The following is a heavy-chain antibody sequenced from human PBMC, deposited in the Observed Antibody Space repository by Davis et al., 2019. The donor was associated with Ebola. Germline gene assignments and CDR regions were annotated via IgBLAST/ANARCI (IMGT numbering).Heavy chain of an antibody. CDR1: GYTFTSYD. D-gene: IGHD3-16*01. J-gene: IGHJ4*02. Sequence: ASVKVSCKASGYTFTSYDINWVRQATGQGLEWMGWMNPNSGNTGYAQKFQGRVTMTRNTSISTAYMDLSRLRSDDTAVYYCARGDRALKTALGYWGQGTLVTVSS. CDR2: MNPNSGNT. CDR3: ARGDRALKTALGY. V-gene: IGHV1-8*01.